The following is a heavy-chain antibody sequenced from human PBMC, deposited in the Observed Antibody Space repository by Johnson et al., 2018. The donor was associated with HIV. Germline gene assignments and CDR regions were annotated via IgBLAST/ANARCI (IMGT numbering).Heavy chain of an antibody. CDR2: IKEDGSQK. CDR1: GFTVSSNY. Sequence: VQLVESGGGLVQPGGSLRLSCAASGFTVSSNYMSWVRQAPGKGLEWVANIKEDGSQKYYVDSVRGRFTISRDKAKNSLYLQMNSLRAEDTAVYYCARPIARGASDIWGQGTMVTVSS. V-gene: IGHV3-7*03. D-gene: IGHD3-10*01. J-gene: IGHJ3*02. CDR3: ARPIARGASDI.